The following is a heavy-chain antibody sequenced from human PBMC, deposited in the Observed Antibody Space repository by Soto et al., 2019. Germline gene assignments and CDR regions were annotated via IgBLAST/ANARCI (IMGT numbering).Heavy chain of an antibody. V-gene: IGHV4-34*01. D-gene: IGHD3-10*01. J-gene: IGHJ4*02. CDR1: GGPFSGYY. CDR2: INQSGNT. Sequence: QVQLQQWGAGQLKPSETLSLTCAVSGGPFSGYYWNWIRQAPGKGREWMAEINQSGNTNYNPSLACRLTISADPSKNQFSLKVTSVTAAATALYFCARGRGPQPRSWRSNYFDYWAQGTLVTVSS. CDR3: ARGRGPQPRSWRSNYFDY.